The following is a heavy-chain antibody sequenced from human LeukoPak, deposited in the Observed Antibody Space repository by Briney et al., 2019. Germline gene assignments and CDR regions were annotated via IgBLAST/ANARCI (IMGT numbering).Heavy chain of an antibody. CDR1: GFTFSRYW. J-gene: IGHJ4*02. Sequence: GGSLRLSCAASGFTFSRYWMSWVRQVPRKGLEWVANIKQDGGEIYYVDSVKGRFTISRDNAKSSLYLQMNSLRAGDTVVYYCARDKGDYDTSGSLFVFGGQGTPVTVSS. CDR2: IKQDGGEI. D-gene: IGHD3-22*01. V-gene: IGHV3-7*03. CDR3: ARDKGDYDTSGSLFVF.